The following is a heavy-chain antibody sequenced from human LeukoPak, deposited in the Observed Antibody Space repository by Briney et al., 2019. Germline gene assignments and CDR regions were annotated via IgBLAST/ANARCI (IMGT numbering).Heavy chain of an antibody. CDR2: INHSGST. V-gene: IGHV4-34*01. Sequence: SETLSLTCAVYGGSFSGYYWSWIRQRPGKGLEGIGEINHSGSTNYNPSLKSRVTISVDTSKNQFSLKLSSVTAADTAVYYCARGTMTTVTYYFDYWGQGTLVTVSS. J-gene: IGHJ4*02. CDR3: ARGTMTTVTYYFDY. CDR1: GGSFSGYY. D-gene: IGHD4-17*01.